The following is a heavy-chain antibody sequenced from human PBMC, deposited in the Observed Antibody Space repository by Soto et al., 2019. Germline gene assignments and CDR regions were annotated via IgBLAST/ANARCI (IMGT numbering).Heavy chain of an antibody. V-gene: IGHV3-23*01. CDR1: GFTFSSYA. CDR2: ISGSGGST. D-gene: IGHD5-12*01. CDR3: AKDLGMATIISFFDAFDI. Sequence: ESGGGLVQPGGSLRLSCAASGFTFSSYAMSWVRQAPGTGLEWVSAISGSGGSTYYADSVKGRFTISRDNSKNTLYLQMNSLRAEDTAVYYCAKDLGMATIISFFDAFDIWGQGTMVTVSS. J-gene: IGHJ3*02.